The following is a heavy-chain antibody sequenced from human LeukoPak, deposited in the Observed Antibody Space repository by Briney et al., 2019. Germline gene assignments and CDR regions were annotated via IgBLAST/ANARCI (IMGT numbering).Heavy chain of an antibody. CDR3: IVLAVTATLGFDY. Sequence: GGSLRLSCAASGFTFSSYSMNWVRQAPGKGLEWVSYISSSSNTIYYADSVKGGFTISRDNAKKSLYLQMNSLRAEDTAVYYCIVLAVTATLGFDYWGQGTLVTVSS. CDR2: ISSSSNTI. D-gene: IGHD6-19*01. J-gene: IGHJ4*02. V-gene: IGHV3-48*01. CDR1: GFTFSSYS.